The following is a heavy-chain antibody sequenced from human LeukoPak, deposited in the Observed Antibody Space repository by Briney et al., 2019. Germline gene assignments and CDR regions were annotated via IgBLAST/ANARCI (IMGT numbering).Heavy chain of an antibody. J-gene: IGHJ4*02. CDR2: IRSKANSYAT. D-gene: IGHD3-9*01. CDR1: GFTFSGSA. Sequence: PGGSLRLSCAASGFTFSGSAMHWVRQASGKGLEWVGRIRSKANSYATAYAASVKGRFTISRDDSKNTAYLQMNSLKTEDTAVYYCTRLRLDYFDYWGQGTLVTVSS. CDR3: TRLRLDYFDY. V-gene: IGHV3-73*01.